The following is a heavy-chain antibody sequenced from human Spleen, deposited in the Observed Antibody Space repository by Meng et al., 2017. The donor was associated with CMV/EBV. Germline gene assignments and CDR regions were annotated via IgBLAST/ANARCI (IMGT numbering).Heavy chain of an antibody. D-gene: IGHD2-8*02. V-gene: IGHV1-2*02. Sequence: PGTASGFTFTGYNMHWVRQAPGHGLEWMGWINPNSGGTNYAQKFQGRITMTKDTSISSAYMELSWLTSDDTALYYCARSTAFPSDLWGQGTLVTVSS. CDR2: INPNSGGT. CDR3: ARSTAFPSDL. CDR1: GFTFTGYN. J-gene: IGHJ4*02.